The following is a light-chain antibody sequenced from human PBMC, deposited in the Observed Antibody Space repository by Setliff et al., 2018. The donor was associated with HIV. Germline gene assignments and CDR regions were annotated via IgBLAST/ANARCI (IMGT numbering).Light chain of an antibody. CDR1: SSDVGGYDY. CDR2: EVG. V-gene: IGLV2-14*01. CDR3: CSYTGSTTLV. Sequence: QSVLTQPASVSGSPGQSITISCTGTSSDVGGYDYVSWYQQHPGKVPKLMLYEVGNRPSGVSNRFSGSKSGNTASLTISGLQAEDEADYYCCSYTGSTTLVFGTGTKVTVL. J-gene: IGLJ1*01.